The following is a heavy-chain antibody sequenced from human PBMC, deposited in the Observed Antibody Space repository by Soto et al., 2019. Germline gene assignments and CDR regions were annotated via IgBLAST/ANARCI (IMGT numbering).Heavy chain of an antibody. J-gene: IGHJ4*02. V-gene: IGHV1-18*01. D-gene: IGHD6-19*01. CDR1: GYTFTSYA. CDR2: ISANNGNT. Sequence: QAQLVQSGTEVEKPGASVKVSCKASGYTFTSYAISWVRQAPGQGLEWMGWISANNGNTNYAQKIQGRVTMTADTSTSTAYMELRSLRSDDTAVYYCARGWGGIVVAGTRLDYWGQGTLVTVSS. CDR3: ARGWGGIVVAGTRLDY.